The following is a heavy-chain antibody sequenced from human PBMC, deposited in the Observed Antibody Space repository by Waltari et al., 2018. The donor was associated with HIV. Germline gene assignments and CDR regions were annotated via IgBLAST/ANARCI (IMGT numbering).Heavy chain of an antibody. CDR2: ISNSGDII. V-gene: IGHV3-11*01. Sequence: QVQLVESGGGLVKPGGSLRLSCAASGFTFSDYYMTWIRQAPGKGVEWISYISNSGDIIYYADSVKGRFTISRDNAKNSLYLQMNSLRAEDTAVYYCARDRWYYFDTSDYFYDYWGQGTLVTVSS. J-gene: IGHJ4*02. D-gene: IGHD3-22*01. CDR1: GFTFSDYY. CDR3: ARDRWYYFDTSDYFYDY.